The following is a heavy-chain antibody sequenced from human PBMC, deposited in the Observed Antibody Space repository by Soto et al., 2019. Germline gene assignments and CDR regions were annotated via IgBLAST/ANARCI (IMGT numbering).Heavy chain of an antibody. D-gene: IGHD4-17*01. CDR2: FIPIFGTA. CDR3: ARRPISGDYHYYFDY. V-gene: IGHV1-69*01. J-gene: IGHJ4*02. Sequence: QVQLVQSGAEVKKPGSSVKVSCKASGGTFSSYAISWVRQAPGQGLEWMGGFIPIFGTANYAQKFQGRDTITADESTSTAYMELSSLRSEDTAVYYCARRPISGDYHYYFDYWGQGTLVTVSS. CDR1: GGTFSSYA.